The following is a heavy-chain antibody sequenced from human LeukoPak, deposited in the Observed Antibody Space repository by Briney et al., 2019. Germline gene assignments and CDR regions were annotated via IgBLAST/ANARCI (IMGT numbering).Heavy chain of an antibody. D-gene: IGHD1-26*01. CDR3: AREGSGSYYAENWFDP. J-gene: IGHJ5*02. V-gene: IGHV1-69*05. CDR1: GGTFSGYA. Sequence: SVKVSCKASGGTFSGYAISWVRQAPGQGLEWMGRIIPIFGTANYAQKFQGRVTITTDESTSTAYMELSSLRSEDTAVYYCAREGSGSYYAENWFDPWGQGTLVTVSS. CDR2: IIPIFGTA.